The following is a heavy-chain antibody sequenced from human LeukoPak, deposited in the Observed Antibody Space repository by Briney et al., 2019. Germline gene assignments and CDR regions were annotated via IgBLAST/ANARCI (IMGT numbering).Heavy chain of an antibody. CDR2: ISSSSSYI. V-gene: IGHV3-21*01. D-gene: IGHD3-22*01. CDR3: ARDNYDSSGYPSFDY. CDR1: GFTFSSYS. J-gene: IGHJ4*02. Sequence: GGSLRLSCAASGFTFSSYSMNWVRQAPGKGLEWVSSISSSSSYIYYADSVKGRFTISRDNAKNSLYLQMNSLRAEDTAVYYCARDNYDSSGYPSFDYWGQGTLVTVSS.